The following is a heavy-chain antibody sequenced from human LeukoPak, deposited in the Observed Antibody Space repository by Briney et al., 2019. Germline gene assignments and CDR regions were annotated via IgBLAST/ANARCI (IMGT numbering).Heavy chain of an antibody. D-gene: IGHD3-22*01. Sequence: ASVKVSCKASGYTFTSYGISWVRQAPGQGLEWMGWISAYNGNTNYAQKLQGRVTMTTDTSTSTAYMELRSLRSDDTAVYYCARVPMIVVVSTPLGYFDYWGQGTLVTVSS. V-gene: IGHV1-18*01. J-gene: IGHJ4*02. CDR2: ISAYNGNT. CDR3: ARVPMIVVVSTPLGYFDY. CDR1: GYTFTSYG.